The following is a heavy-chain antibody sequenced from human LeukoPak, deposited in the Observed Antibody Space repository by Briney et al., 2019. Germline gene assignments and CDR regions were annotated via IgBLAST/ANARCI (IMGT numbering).Heavy chain of an antibody. D-gene: IGHD6-19*01. Sequence: PSETLSLTCTVSGGSISSYYWSWIRQPPGKGLEWIGYIYYSGSTNYNPSLKSRVTISVDTSKNQFPLKLSSVTAADTAVYYCARERSSSGWLNWFDPWGQGTLVTVSS. J-gene: IGHJ5*02. CDR1: GGSISSYY. CDR2: IYYSGST. V-gene: IGHV4-59*01. CDR3: ARERSSSGWLNWFDP.